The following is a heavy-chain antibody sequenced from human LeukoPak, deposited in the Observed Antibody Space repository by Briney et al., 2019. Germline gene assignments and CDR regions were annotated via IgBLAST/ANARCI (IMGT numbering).Heavy chain of an antibody. V-gene: IGHV3-30-3*02. CDR3: AKSPYCSSTSCSPLGGIDY. D-gene: IGHD2-2*01. J-gene: IGHJ4*02. Sequence: GGSLRLSCAASGFTFSSYAMHWVRQAPGKGLEWVAVISYDGSNKYYADSVKGRFTISRDNSKNTLYLQMNSLRAEDTAVYYCAKSPYCSSTSCSPLGGIDYWGQGTLVTVSS. CDR2: ISYDGSNK. CDR1: GFTFSSYA.